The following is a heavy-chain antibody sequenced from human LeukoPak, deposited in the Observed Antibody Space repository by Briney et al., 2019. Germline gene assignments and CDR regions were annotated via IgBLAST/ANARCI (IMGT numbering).Heavy chain of an antibody. J-gene: IGHJ4*02. D-gene: IGHD4-17*01. CDR1: RFTVSRNY. CDR3: ARQLRGDYACFDY. CDR2: VYSSGSV. Sequence: GGSLRLSCAASRFTVSRNYMSWVRQAPGKGLEWVSVVYSSGSVSYADSVKGRFTISRDSSKNTVNLQMNSLRLEDTAVYYCARQLRGDYACFDYWGQGTLVTVSS. V-gene: IGHV3-66*02.